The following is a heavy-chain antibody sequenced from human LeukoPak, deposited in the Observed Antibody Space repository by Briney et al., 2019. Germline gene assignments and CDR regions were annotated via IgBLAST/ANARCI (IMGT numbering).Heavy chain of an antibody. CDR2: ISGSGGST. J-gene: IGHJ6*02. D-gene: IGHD5-18*01. V-gene: IGHV3-23*01. CDR1: GFTFSSYA. Sequence: PGGSLRLSCAASGFTFSSYAMSWVRQAPGKGLEWVSAISGSGGSTYYADSAKGRFTISRDNSKNTLYLQMNSLRAEDTAVYYCGKFQSDSGMVSVYYYGMDVWGQGTTVTVSS. CDR3: GKFQSDSGMVSVYYYGMDV.